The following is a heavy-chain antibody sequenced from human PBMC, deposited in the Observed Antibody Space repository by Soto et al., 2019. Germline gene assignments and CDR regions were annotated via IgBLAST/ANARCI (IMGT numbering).Heavy chain of an antibody. Sequence: GGSLRLCNAASGFTFSSYAMHWVRQAPGKGLEWVSSISSSSSYIYYADSVKGRFTISRDNAKNSLYLQMNSLRAEDTAVYYCARDQAQGLSPFDPWGQGTLVTVSS. J-gene: IGHJ5*02. CDR2: ISSSSSYI. D-gene: IGHD3-16*02. CDR1: GFTFSSYA. CDR3: ARDQAQGLSPFDP. V-gene: IGHV3-21*01.